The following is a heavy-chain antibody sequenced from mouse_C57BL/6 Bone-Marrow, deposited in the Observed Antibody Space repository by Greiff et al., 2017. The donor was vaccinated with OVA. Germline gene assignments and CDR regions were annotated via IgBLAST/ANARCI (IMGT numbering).Heavy chain of an antibody. CDR3: AIYYGRDEDY. CDR2: INPYNGGT. D-gene: IGHD1-1*01. CDR1: GYTFTDYY. Sequence: VQLKESGPVLVKPGASVKMSCKASGYTFTDYYMNWVKQSHGKSLEWIGVINPYNGGTSYNQKFQGKATLTVDKSSSTAYMELNSLTSEDSAVYYCAIYYGRDEDYWGQGTTLTVSS. V-gene: IGHV1-19*01. J-gene: IGHJ2*01.